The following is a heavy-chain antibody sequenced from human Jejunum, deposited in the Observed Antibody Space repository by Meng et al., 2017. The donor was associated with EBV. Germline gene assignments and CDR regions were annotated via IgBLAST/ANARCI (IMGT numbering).Heavy chain of an antibody. J-gene: IGHJ4*01. V-gene: IGHV1-18*01. CDR2: IIVYNGNT. D-gene: IGHD5-12*01. CDR3: ARDSSGYNANDKVSDY. Sequence: QVQLVQSGVEVKKPGASVKVSCKTSGYTFTRYGISWVRQAPGHGPEWMGWIIVYNGNTNYAPRLQGRVTMTTDLSTSTAYMELRSLRSDDTAVYYCARDSSGYNANDKVSDYWGQGTLVTVFS. CDR1: GYTFTRYG.